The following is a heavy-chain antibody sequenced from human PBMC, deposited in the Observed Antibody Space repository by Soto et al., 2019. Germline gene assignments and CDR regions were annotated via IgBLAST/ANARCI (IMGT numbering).Heavy chain of an antibody. V-gene: IGHV4-4*08. CDR1: GGSISSYY. D-gene: IGHD4-17*01. J-gene: IGHJ2*01. Sequence: PSETLSLTCTVSGGSISSYYWSWLRQPPGKGLEWIGYIYLSGPTYYNPSLKSRVTISVDTSKNQFSLKLSSVTAADTAVYYCARPHGDYVRYWYFDLWGRGTLVTVSS. CDR2: IYLSGPT. CDR3: ARPHGDYVRYWYFDL.